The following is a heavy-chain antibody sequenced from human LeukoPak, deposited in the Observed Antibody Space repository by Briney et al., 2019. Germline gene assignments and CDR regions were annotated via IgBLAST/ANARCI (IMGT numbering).Heavy chain of an antibody. CDR1: GGTFISYA. CDR2: IIPILGIA. Sequence: SVKVSCKASGGTFISYAISWVRQAPGQGLEWMGRIIPILGIANYAQKFQGRVTITADKSTSTAYMELSSLRSEDTAVYYCAGTEEDSQREDYWGQGTLVTVSS. V-gene: IGHV1-69*04. J-gene: IGHJ4*02. CDR3: AGTEEDSQREDY. D-gene: IGHD3-22*01.